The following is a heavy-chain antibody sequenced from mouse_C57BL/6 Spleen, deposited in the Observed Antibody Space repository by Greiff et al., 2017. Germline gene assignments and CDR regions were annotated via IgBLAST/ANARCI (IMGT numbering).Heavy chain of an antibody. J-gene: IGHJ2*01. CDR2: IDPETGGT. CDR3: TRRYGSSPWYFDY. D-gene: IGHD1-1*01. Sequence: QVQLQQSGAELVRPGASVTLSCKASGYTFTDYEMHWVKQTPVHGLEWIGAIDPETGGTAYNQKFKGKAILTADKSSSTAYMELRSLTSEDSAVYYCTRRYGSSPWYFDYWGQGTTLTVSS. V-gene: IGHV1-15*01. CDR1: GYTFTDYE.